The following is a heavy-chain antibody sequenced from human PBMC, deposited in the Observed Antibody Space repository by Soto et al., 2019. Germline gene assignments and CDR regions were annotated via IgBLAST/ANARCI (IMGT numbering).Heavy chain of an antibody. CDR3: ASQATTVVTPDWYYFDY. D-gene: IGHD4-17*01. Sequence: KPSETLSLTCTVSGGSISSSSYYWGWVRQPPGKGLEWIGSIYYSGSTYYNPSLKSRVTISVDTSKNQFSLKLSSVTAADTAVYYCASQATTVVTPDWYYFDYWGQGTLVTVSS. CDR1: GGSISSSSYY. CDR2: IYYSGST. V-gene: IGHV4-39*01. J-gene: IGHJ4*02.